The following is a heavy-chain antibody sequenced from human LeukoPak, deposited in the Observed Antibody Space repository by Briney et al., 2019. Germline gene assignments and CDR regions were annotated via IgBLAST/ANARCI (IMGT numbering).Heavy chain of an antibody. CDR3: ARDMRGAAAADDAFDI. D-gene: IGHD6-13*01. Sequence: ASVKVSCKASGYTFTSCDINWVRQATGQGLEWMGWMNPNSGDTGYAQNFQGRITITRDTSISTAYMELSSLRSDDTAVYYCARDMRGAAAADDAFDIWGQGTMVTVSS. CDR2: MNPNSGDT. J-gene: IGHJ3*02. CDR1: GYTFTSCD. V-gene: IGHV1-8*03.